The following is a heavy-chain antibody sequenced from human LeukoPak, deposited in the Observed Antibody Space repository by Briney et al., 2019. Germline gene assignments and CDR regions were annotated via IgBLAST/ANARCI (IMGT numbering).Heavy chain of an antibody. CDR2: SSAYNGNT. J-gene: IGHJ4*02. D-gene: IGHD2/OR15-2a*01. V-gene: IGHV1-18*01. CDR1: GYTFTSYG. CDR3: ARGRLYGHPFDY. Sequence: ASVKVSCKASGYTFTSYGISWVRQAPGQGLEWMGWSSAYNGNTNYAQKFQGGVTMTTETSTSTAYMELRSLRSDDTAVYYCARGRLYGHPFDYWGQGTLVTVSS.